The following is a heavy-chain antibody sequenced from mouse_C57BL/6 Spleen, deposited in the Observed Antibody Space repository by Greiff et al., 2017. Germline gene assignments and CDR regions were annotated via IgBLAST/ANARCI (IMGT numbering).Heavy chain of an antibody. V-gene: IGHV1-62-2*01. J-gene: IGHJ4*01. CDR3: ARHHYYGSSYYAMDY. CDR1: GYTFTEYT. Sequence: VMLVESGAELVKPGASVKLSCKASGYTFTEYTIHWVKQRSGQGLEWIGWFYPGSGSIKYNEKFKDKATLTADKSSSTVYMELSRLTSEDSAVYFCARHHYYGSSYYAMDYWGQGTSVTVSS. CDR2: FYPGSGSI. D-gene: IGHD1-1*01.